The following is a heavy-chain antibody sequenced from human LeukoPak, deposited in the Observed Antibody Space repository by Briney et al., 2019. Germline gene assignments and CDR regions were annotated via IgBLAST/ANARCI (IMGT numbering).Heavy chain of an antibody. V-gene: IGHV4-34*01. D-gene: IGHD3-10*01. CDR3: AKSNGYGLVDI. CDR2: INDGGST. Sequence: SETLSLTCNVYGGSFSDYYWTWIRQPPGKGLEWIGEINDGGSTKYNPSLDSRVTISLDASRNYFSLKLSSVTAADAAVYYCAKSNGYGLVDIWGQGTMVTVSS. J-gene: IGHJ3*02. CDR1: GGSFSDYY.